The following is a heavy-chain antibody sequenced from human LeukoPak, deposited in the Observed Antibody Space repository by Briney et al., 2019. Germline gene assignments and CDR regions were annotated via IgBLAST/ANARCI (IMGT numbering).Heavy chain of an antibody. D-gene: IGHD1-1*01. CDR1: RGSLCVYY. V-gene: IGHV4-59*08. CDR2: IDYSGST. Sequence: EAPSLTPADPRGSLCVYYWSSSRPPPRKRLGWVGDIDYSGSTNYNPSLSSRGTVSVDTSKSQFPLNPSSVTAADAAVCYCAGHDGPTARWGFDYWGQGTLVTVSS. J-gene: IGHJ4*02. CDR3: AGHDGPTARWGFDY.